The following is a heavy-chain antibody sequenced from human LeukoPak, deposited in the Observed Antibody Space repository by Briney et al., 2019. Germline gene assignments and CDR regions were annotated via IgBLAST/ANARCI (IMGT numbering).Heavy chain of an antibody. CDR1: GGSISVYY. CDR2: VYYTGNT. Sequence: SETLSLTCTISGGSISVYYWSWIRQPPGKGLEWIGYVYYTGNTNYNPSLKSRVTISVDTSKNQFSLKLSSVTAADTAVYYCARTLGYCSSISCPFDYWGQGTLVTVSS. V-gene: IGHV4-59*08. CDR3: ARTLGYCSSISCPFDY. D-gene: IGHD2-2*01. J-gene: IGHJ4*02.